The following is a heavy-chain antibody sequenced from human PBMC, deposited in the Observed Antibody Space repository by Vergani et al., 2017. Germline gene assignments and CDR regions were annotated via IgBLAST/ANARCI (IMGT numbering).Heavy chain of an antibody. V-gene: IGHV4-61*02. CDR1: GGSINSHNYY. D-gene: IGHD3-3*01. CDR3: ARSITIFGVVILDY. CDR2: IHTSGST. J-gene: IGHJ4*02. Sequence: QVQLQESGPGLVKPSQTLSLTCTVSGGSINSHNYYWSWIRQPAGKGLEWIGRIHTSGSTNYNPSLKSRVTMSEDTSKNQFSLNLTSVTAADTAVYYCARSITIFGVVILDYWGQGTLVTVSS.